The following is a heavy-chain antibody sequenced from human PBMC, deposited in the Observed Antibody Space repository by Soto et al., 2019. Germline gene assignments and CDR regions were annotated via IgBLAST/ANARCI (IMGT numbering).Heavy chain of an antibody. CDR1: GFTFSSYS. D-gene: IGHD3-16*01. J-gene: IGHJ4*02. CDR3: ARAFGLGNPTPRPPEFAY. CDR2: ISSSSSTI. Sequence: EVQLVESGGGLVQPGGSLRLSCAASGFTFSSYSMNWVRQAPGKGLEWVSYISSSSSTIYYAASVKGRFTISRDNARNSLYLQMNSLRAEDTAVYYCARAFGLGNPTPRPPEFAYWGQGTLVTVSS. V-gene: IGHV3-48*01.